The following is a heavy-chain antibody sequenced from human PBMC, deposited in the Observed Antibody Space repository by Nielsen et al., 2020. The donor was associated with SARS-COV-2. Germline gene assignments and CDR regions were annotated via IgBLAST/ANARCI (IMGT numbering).Heavy chain of an antibody. D-gene: IGHD2-8*02. CDR2: IGGSGSPT. Sequence: GGSLRLSCGGSGFTFSSYAMSWVRQAPGKGLEWVSIIGGSGSPTYYTDSVKGRFTISRDNSKNTLYLQMNSLRVEDTAVYYCAKLPAGYCAGGNCYFDCWGQGTLVTVSS. CDR1: GFTFSSYA. V-gene: IGHV3-23*01. J-gene: IGHJ4*02. CDR3: AKLPAGYCAGGNCYFDC.